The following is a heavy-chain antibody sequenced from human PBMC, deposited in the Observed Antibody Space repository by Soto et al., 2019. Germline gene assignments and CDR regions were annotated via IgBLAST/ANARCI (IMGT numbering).Heavy chain of an antibody. CDR1: GGSISSSSYY. CDR2: IYYSGST. J-gene: IGHJ4*02. V-gene: IGHV4-39*01. D-gene: IGHD3-22*01. CDR3: ASYDSSGYYVDY. Sequence: SETLSLTCTVSGGSISSSSYYWGWIRQPPGKGLEWIGSIYYSGSTYYNPSLKSRVTISVDTSKNQFSLKLSSVTAADTAVYYCASYDSSGYYVDYWGQGTLVTVSS.